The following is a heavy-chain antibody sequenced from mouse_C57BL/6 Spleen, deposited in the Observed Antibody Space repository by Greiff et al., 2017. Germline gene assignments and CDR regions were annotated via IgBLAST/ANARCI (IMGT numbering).Heavy chain of an antibody. CDR2: IDPENGDT. J-gene: IGHJ2*01. CDR3: THYYGSRYYFDY. V-gene: IGHV14-4*01. Sequence: VQLQQPGAELVRPGASVKLSCTASGFNIKDDYMHWVKQRPEQGLEWIGWIDPENGDTEYASKFQGKATITADTSSNTAYLQLSSLTSEDTAVYYCTHYYGSRYYFDYWGQGTTLTVSS. D-gene: IGHD1-1*01. CDR1: GFNIKDDY.